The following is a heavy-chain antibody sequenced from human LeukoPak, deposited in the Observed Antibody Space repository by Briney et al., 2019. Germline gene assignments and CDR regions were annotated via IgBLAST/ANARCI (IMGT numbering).Heavy chain of an antibody. CDR2: IYPGDSDT. CDR3: ARRASYGGNSDDY. J-gene: IGHJ4*02. Sequence: GESLKISCKGSGYRFSSYWIGWVRQRPGRGLEWMGTIYPGDSDTRYSPSFQGQVTISADTSMTAAYLQWSSLKASDTAMYYCARRASYGGNSDDYWGQGTLVTVSS. D-gene: IGHD4-23*01. CDR1: GYRFSSYW. V-gene: IGHV5-51*01.